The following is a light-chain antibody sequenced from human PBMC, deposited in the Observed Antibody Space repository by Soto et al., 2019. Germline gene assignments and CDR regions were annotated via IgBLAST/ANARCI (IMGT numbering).Light chain of an antibody. CDR2: EVS. V-gene: IGLV2-14*01. CDR1: SSDVGGYNY. CDR3: SSYISSSTSYV. Sequence: QSALTQPASVSGSPGQSITISCTGTSSDVGGYNYVSWYQQHPGKAPKLMIYEVSNRPLGVSNRFSGSKSGNTASLTISGLQAEDEADYFCSSYISSSTSYVFGTGTKVTVL. J-gene: IGLJ1*01.